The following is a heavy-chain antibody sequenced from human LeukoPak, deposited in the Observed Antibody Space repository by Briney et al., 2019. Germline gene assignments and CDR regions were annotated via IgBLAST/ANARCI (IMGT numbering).Heavy chain of an antibody. V-gene: IGHV3-21*01. D-gene: IGHD6-13*01. CDR1: GFTFSSYS. CDR2: ISSSSSYI. Sequence: GGSLRLSCAASGFTFSSYSMKWVRQAPGKGLEWVSSISSSSSYIYYADSVKGRFTISRDNAKNSLYLQMNSLRAEDTAVYYCARVFGQQLAFDPWGQGTLVTVSS. CDR3: ARVFGQQLAFDP. J-gene: IGHJ5*02.